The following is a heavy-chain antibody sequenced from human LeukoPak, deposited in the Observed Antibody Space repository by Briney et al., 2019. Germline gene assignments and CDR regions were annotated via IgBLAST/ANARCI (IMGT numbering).Heavy chain of an antibody. D-gene: IGHD3-9*01. CDR2: IYYSGST. CDR3: ARHDNVPHYDILTGYIALLGGFDY. J-gene: IGHJ4*02. CDR1: GGSTSSYY. Sequence: PSETLSLTCTVSGGSTSSYYWSWIRQPPGKGLEWIGYIYYSGSTNYNPSLKSRVTISVDTSKNQFSLKLSSVTAADTAVYYCARHDNVPHYDILTGYIALLGGFDYWGQGTLVTVSS. V-gene: IGHV4-59*08.